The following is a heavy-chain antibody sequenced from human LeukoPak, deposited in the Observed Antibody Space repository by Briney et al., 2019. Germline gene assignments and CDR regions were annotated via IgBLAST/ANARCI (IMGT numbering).Heavy chain of an antibody. J-gene: IGHJ3*02. D-gene: IGHD1-26*01. CDR3: ARDVGASAPDAFDI. V-gene: IGHV3-21*01. CDR1: GFTFSTYN. CDR2: ISSSSNYI. Sequence: GGSLRLSCAPSGFTFSTYNMNWVRQAPGKGLEWVSSISSSSNYIYYADSVEGRFTISRDNAKNSLYLQMNSLRAEDTDVYYCARDVGASAPDAFDIWGQGTMVTVSS.